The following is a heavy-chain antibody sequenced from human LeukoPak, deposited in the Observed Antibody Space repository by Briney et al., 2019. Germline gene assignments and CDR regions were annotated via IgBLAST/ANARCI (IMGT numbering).Heavy chain of an antibody. J-gene: IGHJ4*02. CDR2: IYYSGST. D-gene: IGHD1-1*01. CDR1: GGSISSYY. Sequence: SGTLSLTCTVSGGSISSYYWSWIRQPPGKGLEWIGYIYYSGSTNYNPSLKSRVTISVDTSKNQFSLKLSSVTAADTAVYYCAREDTTSARFDYWGQGTLVTVSS. CDR3: AREDTTSARFDY. V-gene: IGHV4-59*01.